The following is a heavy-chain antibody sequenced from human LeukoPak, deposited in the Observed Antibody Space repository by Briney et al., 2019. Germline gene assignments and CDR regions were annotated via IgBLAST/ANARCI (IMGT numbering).Heavy chain of an antibody. D-gene: IGHD6-19*01. CDR1: GGSFSGYY. CDR3: ARGWNSGWYRQVDY. V-gene: IGHV4-34*01. Sequence: SETLSLTCAVYGGSFSGYYWSWIRQPPGKGLEWIGEINHSGSTNYNPSLKSRVTISVDTSKNQFSLKLSSVTAADTAVYYCARGWNSGWYRQVDYWGQGTLVTVSS. CDR2: INHSGST. J-gene: IGHJ4*02.